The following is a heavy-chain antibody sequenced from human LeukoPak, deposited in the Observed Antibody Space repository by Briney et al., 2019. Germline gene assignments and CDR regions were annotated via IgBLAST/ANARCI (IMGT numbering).Heavy chain of an antibody. D-gene: IGHD1-26*01. CDR2: ISWNSGSI. Sequence: GGSLRLSCTASGFTFDDYAMHWVRQAPGKGLEWVSGISWNSGSIGYADSVKGRFTISRDNAKNSLYLQMNSLRAEDTALYYCAKDTFIVGATGGFDYWGQGTLATVSS. J-gene: IGHJ4*02. CDR1: GFTFDDYA. V-gene: IGHV3-9*01. CDR3: AKDTFIVGATGGFDY.